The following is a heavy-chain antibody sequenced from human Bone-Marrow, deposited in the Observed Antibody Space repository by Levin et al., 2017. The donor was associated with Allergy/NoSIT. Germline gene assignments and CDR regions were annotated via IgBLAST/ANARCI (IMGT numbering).Heavy chain of an antibody. J-gene: IGHJ4*02. V-gene: IGHV3-23*01. CDR2: IFGSGDGT. CDR3: AKNEGWEFFNYHFDG. Sequence: LAGGSLRLSCAASGFTFSSFAMSWVRQAPGKGLEWVSIIFGSGDGTYYADSVKGRFSISRDNSKNTPYLLMSNLRAEDTATYYCAKNEGWEFFNYHFDGWGQGTLVTVSS. CDR1: GFTFSSFA. D-gene: IGHD3-3*01.